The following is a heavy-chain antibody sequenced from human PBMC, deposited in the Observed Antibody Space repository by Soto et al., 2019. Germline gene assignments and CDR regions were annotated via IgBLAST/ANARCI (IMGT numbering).Heavy chain of an antibody. V-gene: IGHV5-51*01. D-gene: IGHD2-15*01. J-gene: IGHJ4*02. CDR1: GYSFTSYW. Sequence: GESLKISCKGSGYSFTSYWIGWVRQMPGKGLEWMGIIYPGDSDTRYSPSFQGQVTISADKTISTAYLQWSSLKASDTAMYYCARHSQVEGCSGGSCPLDYWGQGTLVTVSS. CDR3: ARHSQVEGCSGGSCPLDY. CDR2: IYPGDSDT.